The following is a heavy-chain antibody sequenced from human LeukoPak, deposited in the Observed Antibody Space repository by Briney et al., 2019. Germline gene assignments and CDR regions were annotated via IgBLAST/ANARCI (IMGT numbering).Heavy chain of an antibody. CDR2: ISAYNGNT. Sequence: ASVTVSCKASGYTFTSYGISWVRQAPGQGLEWMGWISAYNGNTNYAQKLQGRVTMTTDTSTSTAYMELRSLRSDDTAVYYCARAPPYHYDSSGYSPLLYYYYYYMDVWGKGTTVTVSS. CDR3: ARAPPYHYDSSGYSPLLYYYYYYMDV. J-gene: IGHJ6*03. V-gene: IGHV1-18*01. D-gene: IGHD3-22*01. CDR1: GYTFTSYG.